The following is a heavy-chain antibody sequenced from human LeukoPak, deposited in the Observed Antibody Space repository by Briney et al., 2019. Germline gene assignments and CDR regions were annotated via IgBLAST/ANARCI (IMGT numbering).Heavy chain of an antibody. Sequence: GGSLRLSCAASGFTFSSYGMHWVRQAPGKGLEWVAVISYDGSNKYYADSVKGRFTISRDNAKNSLYLQMNSLRAEDTAVYYCARESCSSTSCYYYYYYYMDVWGKGTTVTVSS. CDR3: ARESCSSTSCYYYYYYYMDV. D-gene: IGHD2-2*01. J-gene: IGHJ6*03. CDR1: GFTFSSYG. CDR2: ISYDGSNK. V-gene: IGHV3-30*03.